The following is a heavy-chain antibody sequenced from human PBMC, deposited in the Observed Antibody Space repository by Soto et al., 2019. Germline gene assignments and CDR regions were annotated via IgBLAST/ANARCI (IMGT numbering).Heavy chain of an antibody. CDR1: GDSISSYY. Sequence: SETLSLTCTVSGDSISSYYWSWIRQPPGKGLEWIGYIYYSGSTIYNPSLKSRVTISVDTSKNQFSLKLSSVTAADTAVYYCARYGSGSSVWFDPWGQGTLVTVSS. D-gene: IGHD3-10*01. CDR2: IYYSGST. CDR3: ARYGSGSSVWFDP. J-gene: IGHJ5*02. V-gene: IGHV4-59*01.